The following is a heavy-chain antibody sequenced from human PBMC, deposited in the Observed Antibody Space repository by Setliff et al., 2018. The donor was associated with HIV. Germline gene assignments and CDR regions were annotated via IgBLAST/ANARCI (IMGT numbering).Heavy chain of an antibody. CDR2: IYSTGPT. CDR3: ARGNNDYVYLDY. Sequence: SETLSLTCTVSNGSIGTYYWTWIRQPPGKGLEYIGYIYSTGPTKFNPSLKSRVTMSVDTSKKQFSLKLSSVTAADTAVYYCARGNNDYVYLDYWGQGALVTVSS. V-gene: IGHV4-59*01. D-gene: IGHD3-16*01. CDR1: NGSIGTYY. J-gene: IGHJ4*02.